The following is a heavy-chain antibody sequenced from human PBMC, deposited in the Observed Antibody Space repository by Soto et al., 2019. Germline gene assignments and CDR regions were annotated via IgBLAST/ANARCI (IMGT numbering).Heavy chain of an antibody. V-gene: IGHV4-59*01. CDR2: IYYSGIT. CDR3: ARGGGVYYFDY. CDR1: GGSISSYY. Sequence: SETLSLTCTVSGGSISSYYCSWIRQPPGKGLEWIGYIYYSGITDYNPSLKSRVTISVDTSKSQFSLKLSSVTAADTAVYYCARGGGVYYFDYWGQGTLVTVS. D-gene: IGHD2-8*02. J-gene: IGHJ4*02.